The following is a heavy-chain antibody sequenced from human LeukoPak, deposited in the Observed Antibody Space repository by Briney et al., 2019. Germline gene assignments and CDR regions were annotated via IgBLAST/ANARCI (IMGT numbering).Heavy chain of an antibody. D-gene: IGHD3-9*01. J-gene: IGHJ6*02. CDR2: INTDGSTI. V-gene: IGHV3-74*01. CDR3: TRDLMDYDVSTGLHHYYMDV. Sequence: GGSLRLSCAPSGFTFSSYWMHWVRQAPGKGLVWVSRINTDGSTITYADSVKGRFTISRDNAKNTLYLQMNSLRGEDTAVYYCTRDLMDYDVSTGLHHYYMDVWGQGTTVTVSS. CDR1: GFTFSSYW.